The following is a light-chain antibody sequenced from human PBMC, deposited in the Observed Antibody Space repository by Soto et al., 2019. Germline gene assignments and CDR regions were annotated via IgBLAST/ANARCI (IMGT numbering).Light chain of an antibody. V-gene: IGLV7-43*01. CDR2: STS. J-gene: IGLJ3*02. Sequence: QTVVTQEPSLTVSPGGTVTLTCASSTGAVTSGHWPNWFQQKPGQAPRALIYSTSARHSWTPARFSGYLLGGKAALTLSAVQPEDEADYYCLLFYGGAQPVEFGGGTKLTVL. CDR1: TGAVTSGHW. CDR3: LLFYGGAQPVE.